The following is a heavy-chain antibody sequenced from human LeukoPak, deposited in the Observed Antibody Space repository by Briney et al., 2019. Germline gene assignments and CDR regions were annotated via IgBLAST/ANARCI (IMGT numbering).Heavy chain of an antibody. CDR1: GFTFSSYS. CDR3: AREGDRTKYHFDY. Sequence: PGESLRLSCAASGFTFSSYSMNWVRPGPGKGREWVSSISSNSIYIYYADSVKGRFTISRDNAKNSLFLQMNSLRAEDTAVYYCAREGDRTKYHFDYWGQGTLVTVSS. CDR2: ISSNSIYI. J-gene: IGHJ4*02. D-gene: IGHD2-8*01. V-gene: IGHV3-21*01.